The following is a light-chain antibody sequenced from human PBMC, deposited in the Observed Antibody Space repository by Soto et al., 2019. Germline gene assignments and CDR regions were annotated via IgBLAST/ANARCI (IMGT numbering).Light chain of an antibody. J-gene: IGKJ5*01. CDR2: TTS. Sequence: DIQMSQSPSSLSASVGDRVTITCRASQSINSHLNWYQKKPGKPPKLLIHTTSSLQSGVPSRFSGSGTGTDFTLTISSLQPEDCATYYCQQCDSTPQAFGGGTRPEIK. V-gene: IGKV1-39*01. CDR1: QSINSH. CDR3: QQCDSTPQA.